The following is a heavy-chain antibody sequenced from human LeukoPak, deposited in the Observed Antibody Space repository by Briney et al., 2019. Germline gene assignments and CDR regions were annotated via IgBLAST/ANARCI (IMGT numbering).Heavy chain of an antibody. V-gene: IGHV1-18*01. CDR3: ARETFSSGYHPKDSNYYYMDV. Sequence: ASVKVSCKTSGYTFTSYVINWVRQAPGQGLEWMGWISAYNGNTNYAQKLQGRVTMTTDTSTSTAYMELRSLRSDDTAVYYCARETFSSGYHPKDSNYYYMDVWGKGTTVTVSS. J-gene: IGHJ6*03. CDR1: GYTFTSYV. CDR2: ISAYNGNT. D-gene: IGHD3-22*01.